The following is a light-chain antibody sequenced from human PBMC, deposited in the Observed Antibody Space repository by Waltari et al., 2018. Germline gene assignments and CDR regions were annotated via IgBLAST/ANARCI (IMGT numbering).Light chain of an antibody. CDR1: QSVDNN. V-gene: IGKV3-15*01. Sequence: ILMTQSPGTLSVSPGERATLSCRASQSVDNNVAWYQQKPGQAPRLLIYGASTRATGIPGRFSGSGSGTEFTLSISSLQSEDFAVYYCHQYKTWPPLTFGGGTGVEIK. J-gene: IGKJ4*01. CDR2: GAS. CDR3: HQYKTWPPLT.